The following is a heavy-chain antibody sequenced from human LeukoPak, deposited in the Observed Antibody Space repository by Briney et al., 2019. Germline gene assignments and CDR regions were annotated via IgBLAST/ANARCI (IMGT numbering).Heavy chain of an antibody. CDR2: INPSGSST. CDR3: ARDNSVGDIAWWFDP. V-gene: IGHV1-46*01. J-gene: IGHJ5*02. Sequence: ASVKVSCKASGYTFTSYGIIWVRQAPGQGLEWMGLINPSGSSTLYAQKFQGRVTMTRDMSTTTDYMELSSLRSEDTAVYYCARDNSVGDIAWWFDPWGQGTLVTVSS. D-gene: IGHD3-16*02. CDR1: GYTFTSYG.